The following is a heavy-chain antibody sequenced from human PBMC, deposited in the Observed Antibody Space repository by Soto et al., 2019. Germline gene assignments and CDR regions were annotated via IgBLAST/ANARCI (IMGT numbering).Heavy chain of an antibody. CDR2: ISAYNGNT. J-gene: IGHJ6*02. V-gene: IGHV1-18*01. CDR3: ASGRIVVVPAAIRDDYYYGMDV. CDR1: GYTFTSCG. Sequence: ASVKVSCKASGYTFTSCGISWVRQAPGQGLEWMGWISAYNGNTNYAQKLQGRVTMTTDTSTSTAYMELRSLRSDDTAVYYCASGRIVVVPAAIRDDYYYGMDVWGQGTTVTVSS. D-gene: IGHD2-2*02.